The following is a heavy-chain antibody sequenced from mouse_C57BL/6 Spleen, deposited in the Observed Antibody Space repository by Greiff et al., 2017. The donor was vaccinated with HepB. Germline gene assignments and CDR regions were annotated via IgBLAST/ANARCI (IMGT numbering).Heavy chain of an antibody. Sequence: VQLQQSGPELVKPGASVKISCKASGYTFTDYYMNWVKQSHGKSLEWIGDINPNNGGTSYNQKFKGKATLTVDKSSSTAYMELRSLTSEDSAVYYCARSALYGSSYWAMDYWGQGTSVTVSS. V-gene: IGHV1-26*01. CDR1: GYTFTDYY. CDR2: INPNNGGT. D-gene: IGHD1-1*01. CDR3: ARSALYGSSYWAMDY. J-gene: IGHJ4*01.